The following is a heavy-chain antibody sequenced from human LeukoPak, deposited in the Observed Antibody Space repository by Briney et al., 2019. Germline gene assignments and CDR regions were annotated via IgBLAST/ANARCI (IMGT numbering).Heavy chain of an antibody. Sequence: SETLSLTCTVSGGSISSSSYYWGWIRQPPGKGLEWIGSIYYSGSTYYNPSLKSRVTISVDTSKNQFSLKLSSVTAADTAVYYCARVLDYDSSGYYSEWGQGTLVTVSS. CDR3: ARVLDYDSSGYYSE. D-gene: IGHD3-22*01. V-gene: IGHV4-39*07. J-gene: IGHJ4*02. CDR1: GGSISSSSYY. CDR2: IYYSGST.